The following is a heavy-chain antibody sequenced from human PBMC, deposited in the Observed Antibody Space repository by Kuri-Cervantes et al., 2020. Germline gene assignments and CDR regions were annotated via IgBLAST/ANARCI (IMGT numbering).Heavy chain of an antibody. D-gene: IGHD4-17*01. CDR1: GSTFSSYA. CDR3: AKVEAYGDAAFDY. CDR2: ISGSGGST. J-gene: IGHJ4*02. Sequence: AETLSLTCAASGSTFSSYAMSWVRQAPGKGLEWVSAISGSGGSTYYADSVKGRFTISRDNSKNTLYLQMNSLRAEDTAVYYCAKVEAYGDAAFDYWGQGTLVTVSS. V-gene: IGHV3-23*01.